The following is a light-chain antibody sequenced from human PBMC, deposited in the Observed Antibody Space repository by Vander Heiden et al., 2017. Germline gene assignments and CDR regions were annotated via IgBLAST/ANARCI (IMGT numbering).Light chain of an antibody. V-gene: IGLV7-46*01. CDR3: LLSYTTTYVV. Sequence: QAMVTQEPSLTVSPGGTVTLTCGSSTGAVATGHYPYWFQQKPGQAPRTLIYDTSIKHSWTPARFSGSLLGGKAALTLSGAQPEDEAEYYCLLSYTTTYVVFGGGTKLTVL. J-gene: IGLJ2*01. CDR2: DTS. CDR1: TGAVATGHY.